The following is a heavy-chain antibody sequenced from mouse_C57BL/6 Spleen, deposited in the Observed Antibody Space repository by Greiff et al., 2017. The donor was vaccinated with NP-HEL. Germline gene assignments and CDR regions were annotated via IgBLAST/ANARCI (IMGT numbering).Heavy chain of an antibody. V-gene: IGHV1-64*01. CDR3: ARRRIYSDSRGGLMDY. D-gene: IGHD2-4*01. Sequence: QVQLQQPGAELVKPGASVKLSCKASGYTFTSYWMHWVKQRPGQGLEWIGMIHPNSGSTNYNEKFKSKATLTVDKSSSTAYMQLSSLTSEDSAVYYCARRRIYSDSRGGLMDYWGQGTSVTVSS. CDR2: IHPNSGST. J-gene: IGHJ4*01. CDR1: GYTFTSYW.